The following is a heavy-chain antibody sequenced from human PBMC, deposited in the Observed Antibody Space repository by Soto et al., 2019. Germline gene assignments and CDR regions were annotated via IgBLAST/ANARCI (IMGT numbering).Heavy chain of an antibody. CDR1: GGSISSGGYS. J-gene: IGHJ5*02. D-gene: IGHD2-2*01. CDR2: IYHSGST. Sequence: PSETLSLTCAVSGGSISSGGYSWSWIRQPPGKGLEWIGYIYHSGSTYYNPSLKSRVTISVDRSKNQFSLKLSSVTAADTAVYYCARAAAISWFEPWGQGTLVTV. V-gene: IGHV4-30-2*01. CDR3: ARAAAISWFEP.